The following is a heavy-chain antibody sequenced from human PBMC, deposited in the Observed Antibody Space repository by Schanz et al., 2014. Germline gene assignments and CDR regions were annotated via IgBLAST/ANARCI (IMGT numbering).Heavy chain of an antibody. D-gene: IGHD2-2*01. V-gene: IGHV1-2*02. J-gene: IGHJ4*02. CDR1: GYSFTGYY. CDR2: SNPSSGGT. Sequence: QVQLVQSGVEVKKPGASVKVSCKASGYSFTGYYMNWVRQAPGQGLEWMGWSNPSSGGTNYAQRFKVTVTMTIDTPISKAYMELSRLKADDAAVYYCAREAPDTMFDDWGQGTLVTVSS. CDR3: AREAPDTMFDD.